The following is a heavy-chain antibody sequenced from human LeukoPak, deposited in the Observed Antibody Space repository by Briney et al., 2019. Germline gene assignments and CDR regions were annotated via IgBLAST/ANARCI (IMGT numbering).Heavy chain of an antibody. Sequence: GGSLRLSCAASGFTFSSYSMNWVRQAPGKGLEWVSSISSSSSYIYYADSVKGRFTISRDNAKNSLYLQMNSLRAEDTAVYYCAGDTIVGATSAFDIWGQGTMVTVSS. D-gene: IGHD1-26*01. CDR1: GFTFSSYS. J-gene: IGHJ3*02. V-gene: IGHV3-21*01. CDR2: ISSSSSYI. CDR3: AGDTIVGATSAFDI.